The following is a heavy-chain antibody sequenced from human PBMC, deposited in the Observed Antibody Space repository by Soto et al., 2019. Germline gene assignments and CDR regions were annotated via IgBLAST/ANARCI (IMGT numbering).Heavy chain of an antibody. Sequence: QITLKESGPTLVKPTQTLTLTCTFSGFSLSTSGVGVGWIRQPPGKALEWLALIYWDDDKRYSPSLKSRLTITKDTSKTQVVLTMTNMDPVDTATYYCAHTEIRISYGWFDPWGQGTLVTVSS. D-gene: IGHD3-10*01. CDR1: GFSLSTSGVG. V-gene: IGHV2-5*02. CDR3: AHTEIRISYGWFDP. J-gene: IGHJ5*02. CDR2: IYWDDDK.